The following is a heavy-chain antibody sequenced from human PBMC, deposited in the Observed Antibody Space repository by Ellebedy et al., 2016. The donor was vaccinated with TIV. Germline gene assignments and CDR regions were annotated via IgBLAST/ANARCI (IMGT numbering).Heavy chain of an antibody. J-gene: IGHJ6*02. CDR3: ARLWFGDLFSPEGDV. V-gene: IGHV4-39*01. CDR2: IYYTGTT. D-gene: IGHD3-10*01. Sequence: SETLSLXCSVSGVSISSYYWGWIRQPPGKGPEWIGNIYYTGTTFYNPSLRSRVTISVDTSKNQFSLKLSSVTAADTAQYYCARLWFGDLFSPEGDVWGQGTTVTVSS. CDR1: GVSISSYY.